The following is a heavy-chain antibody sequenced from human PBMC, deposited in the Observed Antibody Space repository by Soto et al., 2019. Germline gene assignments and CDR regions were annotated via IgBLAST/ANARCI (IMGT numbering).Heavy chain of an antibody. CDR1: GFTFSSYW. CDR2: IKQDGSEK. J-gene: IGHJ4*02. CDR3: ARDRNCGGDCYSFFDY. D-gene: IGHD2-21*02. V-gene: IGHV3-7*01. Sequence: EVQLVESGGGLVQPGGSLRLSCAASGFTFSSYWMSWVRQAPGTGLEWVANIKQDGSEKYYVDSVKGRFTISRDNAKNSLYLQMNSLRAEDTAVYYCARDRNCGGDCYSFFDYWGQGTLVTVSS.